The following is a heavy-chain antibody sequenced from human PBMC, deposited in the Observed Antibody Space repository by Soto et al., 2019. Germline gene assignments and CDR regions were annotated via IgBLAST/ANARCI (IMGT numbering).Heavy chain of an antibody. J-gene: IGHJ4*02. CDR2: INPDGSEK. CDR3: SRSLDS. V-gene: IGHV3-7*01. CDR1: GFTFSSFW. Sequence: GGSLRLSCAASGFTFSSFWMDWVRQAPGKGLEWVANINPDGSEKQYVDSVKGRFTISRDNAKNSLYLQMSSVTAEDSALYYCSRSLDSWGQGTRVTVSS.